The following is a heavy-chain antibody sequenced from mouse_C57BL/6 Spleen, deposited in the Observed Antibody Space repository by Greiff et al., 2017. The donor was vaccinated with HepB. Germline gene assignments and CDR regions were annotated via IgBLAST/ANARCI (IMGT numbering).Heavy chain of an antibody. CDR2: IDPETGGT. Sequence: VKLVESGAELVRPGASVTLSCKASGYTFTDYEMHWVKQTPVHGLEWIGAIDPETGGTAYNQKFKGKAILTADKSSSTAYMELRSLTSEDSAVYYRTREGSYYYGSRGAMDYWGQGTSVTVSS. CDR1: GYTFTDYE. CDR3: TREGSYYYGSRGAMDY. D-gene: IGHD1-1*01. J-gene: IGHJ4*01. V-gene: IGHV1-15*01.